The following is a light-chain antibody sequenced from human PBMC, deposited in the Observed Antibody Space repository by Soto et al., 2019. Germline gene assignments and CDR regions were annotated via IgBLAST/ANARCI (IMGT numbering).Light chain of an antibody. J-gene: IGLJ3*02. CDR1: SSNIGAGHD. CDR3: QSFDSSLDGGV. CDR2: ANT. V-gene: IGLV1-40*01. Sequence: QSVLTQPPSVSGAPGQRVTISCTGSSSNIGAGHDVHWYQQIPETAPKLLVSANTNRPSGVPDRFSGSNSGTSASLSITGLRAEDEADYYCQSFDSSLDGGVFGGGTQLTVL.